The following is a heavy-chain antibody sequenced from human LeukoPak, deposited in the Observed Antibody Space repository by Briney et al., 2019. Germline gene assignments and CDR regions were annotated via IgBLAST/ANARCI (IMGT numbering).Heavy chain of an antibody. D-gene: IGHD3-22*01. Sequence: PPETLSLTCAVYGESFSGYYWSWIRRPPRKGLEWIGEINHSGNTYYNPSLKSRVTMSADTSKNQLSLKLSSVTAADTAVYYCARPYYYDSRIDPWGQGILVTVSS. J-gene: IGHJ5*02. CDR1: GESFSGYY. V-gene: IGHV4-34*01. CDR3: ARPYYYDSRIDP. CDR2: INHSGNT.